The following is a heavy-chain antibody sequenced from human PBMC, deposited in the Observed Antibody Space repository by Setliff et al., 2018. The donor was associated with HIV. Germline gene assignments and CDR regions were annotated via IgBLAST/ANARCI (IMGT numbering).Heavy chain of an antibody. CDR3: ARDPTTGVDY. V-gene: IGHV4-4*07. CDR2: ISISGDT. J-gene: IGHJ4*02. Sequence: KASETLSLTCTVSGGSVTSYYWSWIRQPAGKRLEWIGRISISGDTNSNPSLKSRATMSLDTSKNQFSLKLNSVTAADTAMYYCARDPTTGVDYWGQGTLVTVSS. D-gene: IGHD4-4*01. CDR1: GGSVTSYY.